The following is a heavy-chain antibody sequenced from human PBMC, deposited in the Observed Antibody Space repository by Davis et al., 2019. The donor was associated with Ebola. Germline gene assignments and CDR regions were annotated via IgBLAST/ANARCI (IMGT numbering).Heavy chain of an antibody. Sequence: GGSLRLSCTASGFTFGDYAMSWVRQAPGKGLEWVGFIRSKAYGGTTEYAASVKGRFTISRDDSKSIAYLQMNSLKTEDTAVYYCTRVRQQLDYYFDYWGQGTLVTVSS. V-gene: IGHV3-49*04. CDR2: IRSKAYGGTT. D-gene: IGHD6-13*01. CDR1: GFTFGDYA. J-gene: IGHJ4*02. CDR3: TRVRQQLDYYFDY.